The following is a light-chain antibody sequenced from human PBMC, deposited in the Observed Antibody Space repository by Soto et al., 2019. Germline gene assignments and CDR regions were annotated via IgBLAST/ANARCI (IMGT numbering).Light chain of an antibody. CDR2: GAS. CDR1: QSVSSN. J-gene: IGKJ1*01. CDR3: QQYNNWTWT. Sequence: EIVMTQSPATLSVSPGERATLSCRASQSVSSNFAWYQQKPGQAPRLLIYGASTRATGIPARFSGSGSGTEFTLSISSLQSECFAVYFCQQYNNWTWTFGQITKVEI. V-gene: IGKV3-15*01.